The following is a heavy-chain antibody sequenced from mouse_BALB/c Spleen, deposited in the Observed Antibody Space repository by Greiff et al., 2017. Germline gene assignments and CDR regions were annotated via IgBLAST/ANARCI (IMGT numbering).Heavy chain of an antibody. CDR2: ISSGSSTI. Sequence: DVKLVESGGGLVQPGGSRKLSCAASGFTFSSFGMHWVRQAPEKGLEWVAYISSGSSTIYYADTVKGRFTISRDNPKNTLFLQMTSLRSEDTAMYYCARSTGTYFDVWGAGTTVTVSS. CDR3: ARSTGTYFDV. V-gene: IGHV5-17*02. CDR1: GFTFSSFG. D-gene: IGHD4-1*01. J-gene: IGHJ1*01.